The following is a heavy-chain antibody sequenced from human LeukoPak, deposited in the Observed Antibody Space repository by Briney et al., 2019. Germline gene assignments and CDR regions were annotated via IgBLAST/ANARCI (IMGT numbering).Heavy chain of an antibody. D-gene: IGHD4-17*01. CDR1: GYPFTSYG. CDR2: ISTYNDNT. CDR3: ARDGDYGDYLDY. J-gene: IGHJ4*02. Sequence: GASVKVSCKASGYPFTSYGFSWVRQAPGQGLEWMGRISTYNDNTHYAQKLQGRVTMTTDTSTSTAYMELRSLRSDDTAVYYCARDGDYGDYLDYCGQGTLVTVSS. V-gene: IGHV1-18*04.